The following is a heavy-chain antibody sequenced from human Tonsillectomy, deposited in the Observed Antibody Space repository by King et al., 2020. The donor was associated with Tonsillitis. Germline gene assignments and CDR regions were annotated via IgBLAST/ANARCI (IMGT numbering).Heavy chain of an antibody. CDR3: AKDMYSSRWYGGFDY. J-gene: IGHJ4*02. Sequence: VQLVESGGGLVQPGGSLRLSCEASEFTFTKYAMNWVRQAPGKGLEWVSVISGSGGSTYYADSVKGRFTISRDNSKNTLYLQMNSLRVEDTAVYYCAKDMYSSRWYGGFDYWGQGTLVTVSS. V-gene: IGHV3-23*04. D-gene: IGHD6-13*01. CDR1: EFTFTKYA. CDR2: ISGSGGST.